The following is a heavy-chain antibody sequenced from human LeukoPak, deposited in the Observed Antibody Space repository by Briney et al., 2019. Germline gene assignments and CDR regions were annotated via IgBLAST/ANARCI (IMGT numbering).Heavy chain of an antibody. CDR3: AREILRDGSYLIED. V-gene: IGHV3-23*01. J-gene: IGHJ4*02. D-gene: IGHD1-26*01. Sequence: GGSLRLSCVASGFTFSNYAMSWVRQAPEKGLDWVSVISGSAGKIRYADSVKGRFTISRDNSENTVYLQMNNLRAEDTALYYCAREILRDGSYLIEDWGQGILVTVSS. CDR2: ISGSAGKI. CDR1: GFTFSNYA.